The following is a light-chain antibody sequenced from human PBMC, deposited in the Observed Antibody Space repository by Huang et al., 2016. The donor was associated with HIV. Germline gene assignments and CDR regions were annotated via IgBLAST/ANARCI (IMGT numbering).Light chain of an antibody. V-gene: IGKV3D-15*01. Sequence: EIKLTQSPATLSVSPGGRVTLSCRASQNVRNNLAWYQQKTGQAHRLLIYDTSTRASGIPARVSGSGSGTEFTLTISGLQSEYFAIYYCQQYDKWPPGLTFGGGTKVEI. CDR2: DTS. J-gene: IGKJ4*01. CDR1: QNVRNN. CDR3: QQYDKWPPGLT.